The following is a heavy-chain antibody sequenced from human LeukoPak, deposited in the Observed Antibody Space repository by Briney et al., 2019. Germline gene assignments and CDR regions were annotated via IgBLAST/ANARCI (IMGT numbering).Heavy chain of an antibody. CDR2: IYYTGST. D-gene: IGHD6-13*01. V-gene: IGHV4-4*02. Sequence: SETLSLTCSVSGASLSGTTWWTWVRQTPGKGLEWVGDIYYTGSTNSNPSLKSRVTISADTSKNFLSLILTSVTAADTAVYYCARAGLLAAAGTKNLDYWGQGTLVTVSS. CDR3: ARAGLLAAAGTKNLDY. J-gene: IGHJ4*02. CDR1: GASLSGTTW.